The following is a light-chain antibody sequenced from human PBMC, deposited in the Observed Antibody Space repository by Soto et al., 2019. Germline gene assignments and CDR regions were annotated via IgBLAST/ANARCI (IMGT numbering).Light chain of an antibody. J-gene: IGLJ2*01. CDR2: DVS. CDR1: SSDIGGYNY. CDR3: RSYTTTSTYVV. V-gene: IGLV2-14*03. Sequence: QSVLTQPASVSASPGQSITISCTGTSSDIGGYNYVSWYQQHPGKAPKLMISDVSNRPSGVSDRFSGSKSGNTASLTISGLQAEDEADYFCRSYTTTSTYVVFGGGTKLTVL.